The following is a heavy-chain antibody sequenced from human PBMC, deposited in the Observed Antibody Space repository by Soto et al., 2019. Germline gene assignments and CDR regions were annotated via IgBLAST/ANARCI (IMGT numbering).Heavy chain of an antibody. V-gene: IGHV4-59*08. D-gene: IGHD6-19*01. J-gene: IGHJ6*04. CDR1: GGSISSYY. CDR2: IYYSGST. CDR3: ARNVMGDNGYSSGWGWGDV. Sequence: SETLSLTCTVSGGSISSYYWSWIRQPPGKGLEWIGYIYYSGSTNYNPSLNSRVTISVDTSKNQFSLKLSSVTAADPAGYYCARNVMGDNGYSSGWGWGDVWGKGTTVTVSS.